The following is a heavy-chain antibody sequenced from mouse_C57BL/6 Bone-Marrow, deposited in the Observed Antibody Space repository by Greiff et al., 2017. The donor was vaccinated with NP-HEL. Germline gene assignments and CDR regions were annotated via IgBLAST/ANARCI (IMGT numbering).Heavy chain of an antibody. V-gene: IGHV1-64*01. CDR1: GYTFTSYW. J-gene: IGHJ2*01. Sequence: VQQQQPGAELVKPGASVKLSCKASGYTFTSYWMHWVKQRPGQGLEWIGMIHPNSGSTNYNEKFKSKATLTVDKSSSTPSMQLISLTSEDSAVYYCARWYGSSYYFDYWGQGTTLTVSS. CDR3: ARWYGSSYYFDY. D-gene: IGHD1-1*01. CDR2: IHPNSGST.